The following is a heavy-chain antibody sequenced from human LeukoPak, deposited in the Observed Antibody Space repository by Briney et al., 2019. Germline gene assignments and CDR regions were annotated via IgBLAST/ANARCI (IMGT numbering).Heavy chain of an antibody. CDR1: GLTVSSNY. CDR2: IYSGGST. CDR3: AREATTMVRGVPLGYYYYYYGMDV. V-gene: IGHV3-53*01. D-gene: IGHD3-10*01. J-gene: IGHJ6*04. Sequence: GGSVRLSCAGSGLTVSSNYMSWVRQAPGKGLEWVSVIYSGGSTYYADSVKGRFTISRDNSKNTLYLQMNSLRAEDTAVYYCAREATTMVRGVPLGYYYYYYGMDVWGKGTTVTVSS.